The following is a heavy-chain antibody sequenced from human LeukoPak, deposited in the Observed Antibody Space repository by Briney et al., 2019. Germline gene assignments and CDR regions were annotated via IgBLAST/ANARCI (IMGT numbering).Heavy chain of an antibody. D-gene: IGHD6-19*01. CDR1: GGSFSGYY. CDR3: AATPPKYSSDLDAFDI. J-gene: IGHJ3*02. V-gene: IGHV4-34*01. CDR2: INHSGST. Sequence: PSETLSLTCAVYGGSFSGYYWSWIRQPPGKGLEWIGEINHSGSTNYNPSLESRVTISVDTSKNQFSLKLSSVTAADTAVYYCAATPPKYSSDLDAFDIWGQGTMVTVSS.